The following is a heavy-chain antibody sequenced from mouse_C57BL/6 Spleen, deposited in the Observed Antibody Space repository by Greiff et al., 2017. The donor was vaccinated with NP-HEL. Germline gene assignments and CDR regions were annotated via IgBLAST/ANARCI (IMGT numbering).Heavy chain of an antibody. CDR3: AIIDGYYLFAY. V-gene: IGHV1-74*01. D-gene: IGHD2-3*01. J-gene: IGHJ3*01. Sequence: QVQLQQPGAELVKPGASVKVSCKASGYTFTSYWMHWVKQRPGQGLEWIGRIHPSDSDTNYNQKFKGKATLTVDKSSSTAYMQRSSLTSEDAAVYYCAIIDGYYLFAYWGQGTLVTVSA. CDR1: GYTFTSYW. CDR2: IHPSDSDT.